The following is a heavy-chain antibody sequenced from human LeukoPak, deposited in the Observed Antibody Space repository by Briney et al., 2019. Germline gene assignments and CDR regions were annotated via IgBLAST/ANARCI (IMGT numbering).Heavy chain of an antibody. V-gene: IGHV4-61*08. J-gene: IGHJ4*02. CDR3: ARSYSSSSYFDY. Sequence: SETLSLTCTVSGGSISSGDYYWSWIRQPPGKGLEWIGYIYYSGSTNYNPSLKSRVTISVDTSKNQFSLKLSSVTAADTAVYYCARSYSSSSYFDYWGQGTLVTVSS. CDR2: IYYSGST. CDR1: GGSISSGDYY. D-gene: IGHD6-6*01.